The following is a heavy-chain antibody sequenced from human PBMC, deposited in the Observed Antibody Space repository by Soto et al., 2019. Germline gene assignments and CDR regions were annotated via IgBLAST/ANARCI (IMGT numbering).Heavy chain of an antibody. Sequence: NPSETLSLTCAVYGGSFSGYYWSWIRQPPGKGLEWIGEINHSGSTNYNPSLKSRVTISVDTSKNQFSLKLSSVTAADTAVYYCARGMGGHIVVVTAIRGYYFDYWGQGTLVTVSS. V-gene: IGHV4-34*01. CDR1: GGSFSGYY. CDR2: INHSGST. J-gene: IGHJ4*02. D-gene: IGHD2-21*02. CDR3: ARGMGGHIVVVTAIRGYYFDY.